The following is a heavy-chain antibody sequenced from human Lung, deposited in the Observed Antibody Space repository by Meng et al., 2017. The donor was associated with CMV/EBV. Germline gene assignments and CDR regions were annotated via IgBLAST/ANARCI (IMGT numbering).Heavy chain of an antibody. CDR3: ARDHYYDSSGLEY. CDR2: INSDGSST. V-gene: IGHV3-74*01. CDR1: GFTFSSYW. J-gene: IGHJ4*02. D-gene: IGHD3-22*01. Sequence: GGSXRLXCAASGFTFSSYWMHWVRQAPGKGLVWVSRINSDGSSTSYADSVKGRFTISRDNAKNTLYLQMNSLRAEDTAVYYCARDHYYDSSGLEYGGQGTXVTVSS.